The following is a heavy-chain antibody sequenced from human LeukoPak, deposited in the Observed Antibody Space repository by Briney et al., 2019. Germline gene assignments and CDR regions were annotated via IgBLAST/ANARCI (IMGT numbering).Heavy chain of an antibody. CDR2: ISGSGGST. CDR1: GFTFSSYG. CDR3: ARDPSMLGHDY. D-gene: IGHD2-2*01. J-gene: IGHJ4*02. Sequence: GGTLRLSCAASGFTFSSYGMSWVRQAPGKGLEWVSAISGSGGSTYYADSVKGRFTISRDNAKNSLYLQMNSLRAEDTALYYCARDPSMLGHDYWGQGTLVTVSS. V-gene: IGHV3-23*01.